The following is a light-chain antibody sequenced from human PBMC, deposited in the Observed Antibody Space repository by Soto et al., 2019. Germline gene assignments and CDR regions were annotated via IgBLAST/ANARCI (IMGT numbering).Light chain of an antibody. CDR1: SSDVGGYKY. V-gene: IGLV2-14*01. CDR3: ASYTSSSTSVI. CDR2: EVS. Sequence: QSALTQPASVSGSPGQSITISCTGTSSDVGGYKYVSWYQQHPDNAPKLIIFEVSNRPSGISSRFSGSKSGNTASLTISGPQAEDEADYYCASYTSSSTSVIFGRGTKVTVL. J-gene: IGLJ2*01.